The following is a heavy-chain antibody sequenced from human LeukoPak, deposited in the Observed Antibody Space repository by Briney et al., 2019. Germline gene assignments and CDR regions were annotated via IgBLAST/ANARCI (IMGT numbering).Heavy chain of an antibody. D-gene: IGHD6-13*01. CDR2: INHSGST. CDR1: GGSTSSYY. CDR3: ARGLAIGSSNWYGGDFDY. J-gene: IGHJ4*02. Sequence: SETLSLTCTVSGGSTSSYYLNWIRQPPGKGLEWIGEINHSGSTNYNPSLKSRVTISLDTSKNQFSLKLSSVTAADTAVYYCARGLAIGSSNWYGGDFDYWGQGALVTVSS. V-gene: IGHV4-59*01.